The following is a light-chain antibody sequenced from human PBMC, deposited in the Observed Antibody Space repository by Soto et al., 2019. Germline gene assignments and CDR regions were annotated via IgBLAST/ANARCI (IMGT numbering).Light chain of an antibody. CDR1: QSISNY. V-gene: IGKV1-39*01. CDR2: GAS. CDR3: QQSYNTPWT. Sequence: DIQMTQSPSSLSASVGDRVTITCRASQSISNYLNWYQQKPGKAPKLLIYGASNLQSGVPLRFSGSGSGTDFTLTINSLQPEDFATYSCQQSYNTPWTFGQGTNVEIK. J-gene: IGKJ1*01.